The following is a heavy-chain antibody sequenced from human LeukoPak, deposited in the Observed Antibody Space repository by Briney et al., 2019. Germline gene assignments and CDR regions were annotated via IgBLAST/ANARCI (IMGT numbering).Heavy chain of an antibody. CDR2: INPNSGGT. V-gene: IGHV1-2*02. CDR3: ARYYIEGRCFDY. D-gene: IGHD3-10*01. CDR1: GYTFTGYY. Sequence: ASVKVSCKASGYTFTGYYMHWVRQAPGQGLEWMGWINPNSGGTNYAQKFQGRVTMTRDTSIRKAYMELSRLRSDDTAMYYCARYYIEGRCFDYWGQGTLVTVSS. J-gene: IGHJ4*02.